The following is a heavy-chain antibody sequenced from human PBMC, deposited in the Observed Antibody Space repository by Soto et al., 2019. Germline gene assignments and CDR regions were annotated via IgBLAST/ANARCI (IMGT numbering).Heavy chain of an antibody. CDR1: GGSVRSGSYY. V-gene: IGHV4-61*01. J-gene: IGHJ6*02. D-gene: IGHD4-4*01. Sequence: SETLSLTFTVSGGSVRSGSYYWTWIRQPPGKGLEWLGYIYYSGTTNYNTPLKSRITISVDTSGNQFSLKLSSVTAADTAVYFCARTYCTTTACQAHGIDVWGQGTTVTVSS. CDR2: IYYSGTT. CDR3: ARTYCTTTACQAHGIDV.